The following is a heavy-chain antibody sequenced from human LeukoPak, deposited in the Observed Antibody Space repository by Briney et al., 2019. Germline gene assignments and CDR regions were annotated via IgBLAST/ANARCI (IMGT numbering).Heavy chain of an antibody. CDR1: GYRFTGYY. V-gene: IGHV1-2*02. CDR3: AREAESASRVNWFDP. Sequence: ASVTVSCKTSGYRFTGYYIYWVRQAPGQKPEWMGWINPNSGGTNYIQKFQGRVTMTRDTSISTAYMDLHSLTSDDPAVYFCAREAESASRVNWFDPWGEGTLVIVSS. D-gene: IGHD2-15*01. CDR2: INPNSGGT. J-gene: IGHJ5*02.